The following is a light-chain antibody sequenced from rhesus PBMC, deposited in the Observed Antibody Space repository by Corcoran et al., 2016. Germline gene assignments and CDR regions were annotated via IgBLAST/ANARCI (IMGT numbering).Light chain of an antibody. J-gene: IGKJ2*01. V-gene: IGKV1-74*01. Sequence: DIQMTQSPSSLSASVGDRVTITCRASENVNNYLNWYQQKPGNAPKLLIHKTSTLQSGVPSRFSGSGSGTEYNFTISSLQPEDVATYDCQHGYGTPYSCGQGTKVEIK. CDR2: KTS. CDR1: ENVNNY. CDR3: QHGYGTPYS.